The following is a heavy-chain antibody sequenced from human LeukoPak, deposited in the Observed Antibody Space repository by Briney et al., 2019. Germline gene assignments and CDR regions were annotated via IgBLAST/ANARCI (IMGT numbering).Heavy chain of an antibody. CDR3: AKVGIRISSIVVVFTTADDWYFDL. CDR1: GFTFSNYA. D-gene: IGHD3-22*01. CDR2: ICGSGGGT. J-gene: IGHJ2*01. Sequence: GGSLRLSCAASGFTFSNYAMSWVRQAPGKGLEWVSGICGSGGGTYYADSVKGWLTISRDNTKNTLYLQMDSLRAEDTAVYYCAKVGIRISSIVVVFTTADDWYFDLWGRGTMVTVSS. V-gene: IGHV3-23*01.